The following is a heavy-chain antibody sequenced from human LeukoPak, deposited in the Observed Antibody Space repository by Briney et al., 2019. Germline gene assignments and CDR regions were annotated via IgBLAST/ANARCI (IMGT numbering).Heavy chain of an antibody. J-gene: IGHJ4*02. Sequence: ASVKVSCKASGYTFTSYGITWVRQAPGQGLEWMGWINPNSGGTNYAQKFQGRVTMTRDTSISTAYMELSRLRSDDTAVYYCARDYEAFDYWGQGTLVTVSS. D-gene: IGHD5-12*01. CDR1: GYTFTSYG. CDR3: ARDYEAFDY. V-gene: IGHV1-2*02. CDR2: INPNSGGT.